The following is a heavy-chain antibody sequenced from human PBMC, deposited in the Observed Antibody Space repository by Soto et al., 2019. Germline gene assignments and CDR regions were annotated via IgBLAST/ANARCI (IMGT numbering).Heavy chain of an antibody. CDR1: GYTFTSYG. V-gene: IGHV1-18*01. CDR3: ASSLLVGYGLEGESD. J-gene: IGHJ4*02. Sequence: QVQLVQSGAEVKKPGASVKVSCKASGYTFTSYGISWVRQAPGQGLEWMGWISAYNGNTNYAQKLQGRVTMTTDTSTSTASMEVRSLRSDDTAVYYCASSLLVGYGLEGESDWGQGTLVTVSS. CDR2: ISAYNGNT. D-gene: IGHD5-18*01.